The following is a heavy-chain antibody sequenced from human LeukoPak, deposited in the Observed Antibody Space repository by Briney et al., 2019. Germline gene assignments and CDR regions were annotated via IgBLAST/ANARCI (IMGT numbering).Heavy chain of an antibody. V-gene: IGHV3-33*01. CDR1: GFTFSNYG. D-gene: IGHD6-13*01. J-gene: IGHJ5*02. CDR2: IWYDGSNK. CDR3: ARDSRLNWFDP. Sequence: GGSLRLSCAASGFTFSNYGMHGVRQAPGKGLEGVAVIWYDGSNKYYADSVKGRFTISRDNSKNTLYLQMNSLRAEDTAVYYCARDSRLNWFDPWGQGTLVTVSS.